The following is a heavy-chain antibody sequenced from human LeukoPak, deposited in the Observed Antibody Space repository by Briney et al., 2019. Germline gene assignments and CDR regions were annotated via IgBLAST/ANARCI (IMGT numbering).Heavy chain of an antibody. CDR2: IGSDNKP. V-gene: IGHV3-23*05. CDR3: AKLIGNSHAGDC. J-gene: IGHJ4*02. CDR1: GFTFSAYA. Sequence: GGSLRLSCEASGFTFSAYAMTWVRQAPGKGLEWVSSIGSDNKPNYSESVKGRFAISRDNSKNTLYLQMNSLRAEDTAVYYCAKLIGNSHAGDCWGQGTLVTVSS. D-gene: IGHD4-23*01.